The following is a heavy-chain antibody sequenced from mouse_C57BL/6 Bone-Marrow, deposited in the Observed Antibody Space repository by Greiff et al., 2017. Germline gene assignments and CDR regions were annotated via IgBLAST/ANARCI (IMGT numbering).Heavy chain of an antibody. J-gene: IGHJ1*03. CDR2: IYPRDGST. V-gene: IGHV1-85*01. D-gene: IGHD1-1*01. CDR3: ARLGSDGSSGDCYFDV. Sequence: QVQLQQSGPELVKPGASVKLSCKASGYTFTSYDINWVKQRPGQGLEWIGWIYPRDGSTKYNEKFKGKATLTVDTSSSTAYLELHRLTSEDSAVYFCARLGSDGSSGDCYFDVWGTGTTVTVS. CDR1: GYTFTSYD.